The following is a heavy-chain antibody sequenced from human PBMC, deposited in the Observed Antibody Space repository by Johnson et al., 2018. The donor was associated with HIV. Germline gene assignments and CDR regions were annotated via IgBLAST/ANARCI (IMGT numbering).Heavy chain of an antibody. CDR2: MNADGKST. Sequence: QLVESGGGLVQPGGSLRLSCAASGFTFINYWMHWVRQAPGKGLVWVSRMNADGKSTTYADSVKGRFTISRDNAKNTLYLQMNSLRAEDTAVYYCAREQELIGERAFDIWGQGTMVTVSS. CDR3: AREQELIGERAFDI. J-gene: IGHJ3*02. CDR1: GFTFINYW. V-gene: IGHV3-74*01. D-gene: IGHD6-13*01.